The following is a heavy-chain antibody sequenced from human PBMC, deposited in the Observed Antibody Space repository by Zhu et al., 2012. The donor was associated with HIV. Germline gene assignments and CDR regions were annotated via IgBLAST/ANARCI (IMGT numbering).Heavy chain of an antibody. CDR1: GYSISSGFY. CDR3: ARRELGRSEADWFDP. V-gene: IGHV4-38-2*01. CDR2: ISHRGNT. J-gene: IGHJ5*02. D-gene: IGHD6-13*01. Sequence: QVQLQESGPGLVKPSETLSLTCGVSGYSISSGFYWGWIRQSPGKGLEWIASISHRGNTYYNPSLERRVTISIDTSKNESSLKLSSMTAADTAIYYCARRELGRSEADWFDPLEPGNPGHRLL.